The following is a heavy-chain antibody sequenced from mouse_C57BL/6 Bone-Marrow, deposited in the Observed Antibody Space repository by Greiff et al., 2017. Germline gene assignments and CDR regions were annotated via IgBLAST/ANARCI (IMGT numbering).Heavy chain of an antibody. CDR3: ARYYGYDPAWFAY. CDR1: GYTFTSYT. J-gene: IGHJ3*01. V-gene: IGHV1-4*01. CDR2: INPSSGYT. D-gene: IGHD2-2*01. Sequence: QVQLQQSGAELARPGASVKMSCKASGYTFTSYTMHWVKQRPGQGLEWIGYINPSSGYTKYNQKFKDKATLTADKSSSTAYMQLSSLTSEDSAVYYCARYYGYDPAWFAYWGQGTLVTVSA.